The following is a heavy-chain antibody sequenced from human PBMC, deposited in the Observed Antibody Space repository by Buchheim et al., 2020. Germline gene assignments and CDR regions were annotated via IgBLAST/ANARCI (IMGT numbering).Heavy chain of an antibody. V-gene: IGHV3-30*18. D-gene: IGHD5-18*01. CDR2: ISYDVGNT. CDR3: AKDFGQLWLAYYCDY. Sequence: QVQLVESGGGVVQPGRSLRLSCAASGFTFSSYGMHWVRQAPGKGLEWVAIISYDVGNTYYADSVKGRFTASRDNSKTTLYLQMNSLRAEDTAVYYCAKDFGQLWLAYYCDYWGQGTL. CDR1: GFTFSSYG. J-gene: IGHJ4*02.